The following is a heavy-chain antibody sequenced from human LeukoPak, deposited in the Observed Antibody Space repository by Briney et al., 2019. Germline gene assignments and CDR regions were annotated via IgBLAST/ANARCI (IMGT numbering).Heavy chain of an antibody. J-gene: IGHJ4*02. Sequence: KPSETLSLTCTVSGGSISSYYWSWIRQPPGKGLEWIGYIYYSGSTNYNPSLKSRVTISVDTSKNQFSLKLSSVTAADTAVYYCARDRGGITNPYFDYWGQGTLVTVSS. CDR1: GGSISSYY. V-gene: IGHV4-59*01. D-gene: IGHD3-10*01. CDR3: ARDRGGITNPYFDY. CDR2: IYYSGST.